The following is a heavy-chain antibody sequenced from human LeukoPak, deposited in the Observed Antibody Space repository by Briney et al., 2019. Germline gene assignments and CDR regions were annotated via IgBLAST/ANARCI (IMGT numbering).Heavy chain of an antibody. V-gene: IGHV3-7*03. Sequence: GGSLRLSCAASGFTFSSYWMSWVRQAPGKGLEWVANIKQDGSEKYYVDSVKGRFTISRDNAKNSLYLQMNSLRAEDTAVYYCARDRYSSGWSETKGGDYYYMDVWGKGTTVTISS. CDR2: IKQDGSEK. J-gene: IGHJ6*03. D-gene: IGHD6-19*01. CDR1: GFTFSSYW. CDR3: ARDRYSSGWSETKGGDYYYMDV.